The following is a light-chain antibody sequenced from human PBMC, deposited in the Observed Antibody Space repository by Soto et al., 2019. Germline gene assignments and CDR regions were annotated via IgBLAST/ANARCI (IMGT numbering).Light chain of an antibody. CDR2: WAS. Sequence: DIVMTQSPDSLAVSLVERVTINCKSSQSVIHSTSNKNYLAWYQQKPGQPPKLLIYWASTRESGVPDRFSGSASETDFSLTISSLQAEDVAVYYCQQYYITPFTFGPGTKVHIK. CDR1: QSVIHSTSNKNY. V-gene: IGKV4-1*01. J-gene: IGKJ3*01. CDR3: QQYYITPFT.